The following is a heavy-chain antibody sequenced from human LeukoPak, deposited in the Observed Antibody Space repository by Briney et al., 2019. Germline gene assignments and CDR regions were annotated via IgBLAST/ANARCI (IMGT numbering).Heavy chain of an antibody. CDR3: ALQSITIFGVVIGFDY. Sequence: SGPTLVKPTQTLTLTCTFSGFSLSTSGVGVGWICQPPGKALEWLALIYWNDDKRYSPSLKSRPTITKDTSKNQVVLTMTNMDPVDTATYYCALQSITIFGVVIGFDYWGQGTLVTVSS. V-gene: IGHV2-5*01. D-gene: IGHD3-3*01. CDR1: GFSLSTSGVG. J-gene: IGHJ4*02. CDR2: IYWNDDK.